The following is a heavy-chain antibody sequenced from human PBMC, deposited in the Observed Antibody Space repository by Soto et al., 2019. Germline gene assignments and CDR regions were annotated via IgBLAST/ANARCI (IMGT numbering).Heavy chain of an antibody. CDR1: GFSLSTSGVG. V-gene: IGHV2-5*02. CDR2: IYWDDSK. D-gene: IGHD3-9*01. CDR3: AHKGPEDWPLDY. J-gene: IGHJ4*02. Sequence: QITLKESGPTLVRPTQTLTLTCAFSGFSLSTSGVGVGWIRQPPGKALEWPAVIYWDDSKHYSPSPRSRLTITKDTSKIQVVLTMTNMDPMDTGTYYCAHKGPEDWPLDYWGQGTLVTVSS.